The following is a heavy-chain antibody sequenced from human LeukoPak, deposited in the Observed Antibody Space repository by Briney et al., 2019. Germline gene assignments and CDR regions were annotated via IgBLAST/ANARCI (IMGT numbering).Heavy chain of an antibody. CDR2: ISSSGSSV. V-gene: IGHV3-11*01. J-gene: IGHJ4*02. Sequence: TGGSLRLSCAASGFAFSDYYMSWIRQAPGKGLEWVSYISSSGSSVYYADSVKGRFTISWDNAKNSLYLQMNSLRAEDTAVYYCARDPGVLDYFDRWGQGTLVTVSS. CDR3: ARDPGVLDYFDR. CDR1: GFAFSDYY. D-gene: IGHD2-2*03.